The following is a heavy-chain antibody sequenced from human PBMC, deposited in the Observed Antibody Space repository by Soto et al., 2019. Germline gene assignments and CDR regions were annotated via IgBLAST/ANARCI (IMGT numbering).Heavy chain of an antibody. V-gene: IGHV3-30-3*01. J-gene: IGHJ6*02. CDR1: GFTFSSYA. D-gene: IGHD5-18*01. Sequence: GGSLRLSCAASGFTFSSYAMHWVRQAPGKGLEWVAVISYDGSNKYYADSVKGRFTISRDNSKNTLYLQMNSRRAEDTAVYYCARDLGTQEIQLWLEDYYYGMDVWGQGTTVTVSS. CDR3: ARDLGTQEIQLWLEDYYYGMDV. CDR2: ISYDGSNK.